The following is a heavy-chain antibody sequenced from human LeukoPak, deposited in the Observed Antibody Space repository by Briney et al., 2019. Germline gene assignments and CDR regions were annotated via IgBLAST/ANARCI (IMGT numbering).Heavy chain of an antibody. CDR1: GFTFSSYA. Sequence: GRSLRLSCAAPGFTFSSYAMHWVRQAPGKGLEWVAVISYDGSNKYYADSVKGRFTISRDNSKNTLYLQMNSLRAEDTAVYYCARDGLQLVGYYGMDVWGQGTTVTVSS. J-gene: IGHJ6*02. D-gene: IGHD6-6*01. CDR2: ISYDGSNK. V-gene: IGHV3-30-3*01. CDR3: ARDGLQLVGYYGMDV.